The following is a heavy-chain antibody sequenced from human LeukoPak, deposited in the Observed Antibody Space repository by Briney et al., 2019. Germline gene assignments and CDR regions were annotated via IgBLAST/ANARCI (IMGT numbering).Heavy chain of an antibody. J-gene: IGHJ4*02. CDR1: GFTFSSYS. CDR2: ISSSSSTI. V-gene: IGHV3-48*01. CDR3: ARDSLMVRCNYDD. D-gene: IGHD3-10*01. Sequence: PGGSLRLSCAASGFTFSSYSMNWVRQAPGKGLEWVSYISSSSSTIYYADSVKGRFTISRDNAKNSLYLQMNSLRAEDTAVYYCARDSLMVRCNYDDWGQGTLVTVSS.